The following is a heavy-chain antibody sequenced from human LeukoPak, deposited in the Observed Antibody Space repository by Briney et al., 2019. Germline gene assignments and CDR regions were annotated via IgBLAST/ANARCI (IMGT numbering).Heavy chain of an antibody. CDR3: ARGRSSSWYPRPFDY. CDR2: IYYSGST. J-gene: IGHJ4*02. CDR1: GGSISSGGYY. Sequence: SQTLSLTCTVSGGSISSGGYYWSWIRQHPGKGLEWIGYIYYSGSTYYNPSLKSRVTISVDTSKNQFSLKLSSVTAADTAVYYCARGRSSSWYPRPFDYWGQGTLVTVSS. V-gene: IGHV4-31*03. D-gene: IGHD6-13*01.